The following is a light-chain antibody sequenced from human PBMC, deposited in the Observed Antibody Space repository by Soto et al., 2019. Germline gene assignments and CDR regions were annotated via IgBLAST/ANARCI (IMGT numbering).Light chain of an antibody. CDR3: QQYYSTPWT. V-gene: IGKV4-1*01. CDR1: QSVLYSSNNKNY. CDR2: WAS. J-gene: IGKJ1*01. Sequence: DIVMTQSPDSLAVSLGERATINCKSSQSVLYSSNNKNYLTWYQQKPGQPPMLLIYWASTRESGVPDRFSGRGSGTDFTLSISSLQAEDVAVYYCQQYYSTPWTFGQGTKVEIK.